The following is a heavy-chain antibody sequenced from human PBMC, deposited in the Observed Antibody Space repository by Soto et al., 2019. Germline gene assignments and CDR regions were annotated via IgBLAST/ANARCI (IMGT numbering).Heavy chain of an antibody. V-gene: IGHV1-8*02. CDR3: AREYSSGWSKD. D-gene: IGHD6-19*01. CDR1: GGTFSSYA. CDR2: MNPNSGNT. J-gene: IGHJ4*02. Sequence: GASVKVSCKASGGTFSSYAINWVRQATGQGLEWMGWMNPNSGNTGYAQKFQGRVTMTRNTSISTAYMELSSLRSEDTAVYYCAREYSSGWSKDWGQGTLVTVSS.